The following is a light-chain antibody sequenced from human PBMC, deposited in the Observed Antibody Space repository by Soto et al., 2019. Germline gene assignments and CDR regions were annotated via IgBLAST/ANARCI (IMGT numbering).Light chain of an antibody. CDR3: SSYTSSSTLYV. J-gene: IGLJ1*01. CDR2: EVS. CDR1: SSDVGGYNY. Sequence: QSALTQPASVSGSPGQSITISCTGTSSDVGGYNYVSWYQQHPGKAPKLMIYEVSNRPSGVSNRFSGSKSGNTASLTISGLQGEDEADYYCSSYTSSSTLYVFGTGTKLTVL. V-gene: IGLV2-14*01.